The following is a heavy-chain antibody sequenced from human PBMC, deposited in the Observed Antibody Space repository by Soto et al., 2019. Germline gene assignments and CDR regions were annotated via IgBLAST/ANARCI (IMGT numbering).Heavy chain of an antibody. Sequence: QLQLQESGSGLVKPSQTLSLTCAVSGGSISSGGYSWSWIRQPPGKGLEWIGYIYHSGSTYYNPSLKSRVTISVDRSKNQFSLKLSSVTAADTAVYYCARGGGYCTNGVCYSVGWFDPWGQGTLVTVSS. D-gene: IGHD2-8*01. CDR1: GGSISSGGYS. J-gene: IGHJ5*02. CDR2: IYHSGST. V-gene: IGHV4-30-2*01. CDR3: ARGGGYCTNGVCYSVGWFDP.